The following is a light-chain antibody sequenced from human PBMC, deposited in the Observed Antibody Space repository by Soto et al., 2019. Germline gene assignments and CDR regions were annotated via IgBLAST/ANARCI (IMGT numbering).Light chain of an antibody. CDR3: QQRSNWPPST. V-gene: IGKV3-11*01. CDR1: QSVSSN. Sequence: EIVFTQSPATLSLSPGERATLSCRASQSVSSNLAWYQQKPGQATRLLIYGASTRANGIPARFSGSGSGTDFTLTISSLEPEDFAFYYCQQRSNWPPSTFGQGTRLEIK. J-gene: IGKJ5*01. CDR2: GAS.